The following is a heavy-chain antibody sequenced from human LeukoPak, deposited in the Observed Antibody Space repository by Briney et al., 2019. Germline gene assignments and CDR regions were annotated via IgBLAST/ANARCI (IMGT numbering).Heavy chain of an antibody. CDR3: ARLVVVVAGEYAFDI. D-gene: IGHD2-15*01. CDR2: INHSGST. V-gene: IGHV4-34*01. J-gene: IGHJ3*02. CDR1: GGSFSGYY. Sequence: SETLSLTCAVYGGSFSGYYWSWIRQPPGKGLEWIGEINHSGSTNYNPSLKSRVTISVDTSKNQFSLKLSSVTAADTAVYYCARLVVVVAGEYAFDIWGQGTMVTVSS.